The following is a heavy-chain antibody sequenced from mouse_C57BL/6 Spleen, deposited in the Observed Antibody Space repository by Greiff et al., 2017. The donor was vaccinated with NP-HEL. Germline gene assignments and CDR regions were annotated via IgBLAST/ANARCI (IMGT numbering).Heavy chain of an antibody. D-gene: IGHD1-1*01. J-gene: IGHJ4*01. CDR1: GYTFTDYE. V-gene: IGHV1-15*01. Sequence: VQRVESGAELVRPGASVTLSCKASGYTFTDYEMHWVKQTPVHGLEWIGAIDPETGGTAYNQKFKGKAILTADKSSSTAYMELRSLTSEDSAVYYCTRITTVVADAMDYWGQGTSVTVSS. CDR3: TRITTVVADAMDY. CDR2: IDPETGGT.